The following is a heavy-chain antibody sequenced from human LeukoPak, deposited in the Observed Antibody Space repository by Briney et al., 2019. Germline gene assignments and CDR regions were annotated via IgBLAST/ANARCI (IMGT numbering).Heavy chain of an antibody. CDR3: ARDRVDSGSYYEFDP. CDR1: GGSISAYY. J-gene: IGHJ5*02. D-gene: IGHD3-10*01. V-gene: IGHV4-59*01. Sequence: SETLSLTCTVTGGSISAYYWSWIRQPPGKGLEWIGYIYYSGSTNYNPSLKSRVTISLDTSKNQFSLKLSSVTAADTAVYYCARDRVDSGSYYEFDPWGQGTLVTVSS. CDR2: IYYSGST.